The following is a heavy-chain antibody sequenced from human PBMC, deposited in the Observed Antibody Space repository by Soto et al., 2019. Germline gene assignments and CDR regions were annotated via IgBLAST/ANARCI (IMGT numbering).Heavy chain of an antibody. D-gene: IGHD3-22*01. CDR2: IYYSGST. V-gene: IGHV4-59*01. J-gene: IGHJ4*02. CDR3: ANYDSSGYGMDY. Sequence: PSETLSLTCTVSGGSISNYYWSWIRQAPGKGLEWIGYIYYSGSTKYNPSLKSRVTTSLDTSKNQFSLKLSSVTAADTAVYYGANYDSSGYGMDYWGQGTLVTVAS. CDR1: GGSISNYY.